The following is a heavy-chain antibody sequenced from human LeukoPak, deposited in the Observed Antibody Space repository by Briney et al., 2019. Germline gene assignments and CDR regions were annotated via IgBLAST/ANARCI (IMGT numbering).Heavy chain of an antibody. CDR1: GFTFSSYA. J-gene: IGHJ3*02. V-gene: IGHV3-30-3*01. D-gene: IGHD3-3*01. CDR2: ISYDGSNK. CDR3: ARESRGYYDFWSGYYTEAFDI. Sequence: GGSLRLSCAASGFTFSSYAMHWVRQAPGKGLEWVAVISYDGSNKYYADSVKGRFTISRDNSENTLYLQMNSLRAEDTAVYYCARESRGYYDFWSGYYTEAFDIWGQGTMVTVSS.